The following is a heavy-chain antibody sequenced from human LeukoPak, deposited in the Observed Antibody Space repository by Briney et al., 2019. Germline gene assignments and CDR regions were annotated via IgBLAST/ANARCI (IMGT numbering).Heavy chain of an antibody. Sequence: SETLSLTCTVSGGSISSYYWSWIRQPPGKGLEWIGYIYYSGSTNYNPSLKSRVTISVDTSKNQFSLKLSSVTAADTAVYYCARSYSSSWSRMGYHYGMDVWGQGTTVTVSS. CDR1: GGSISSYY. D-gene: IGHD6-13*01. V-gene: IGHV4-59*01. CDR3: ARSYSSSWSRMGYHYGMDV. CDR2: IYYSGST. J-gene: IGHJ6*02.